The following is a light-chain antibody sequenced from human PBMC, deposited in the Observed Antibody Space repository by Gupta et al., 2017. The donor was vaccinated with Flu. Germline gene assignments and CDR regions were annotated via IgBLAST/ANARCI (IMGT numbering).Light chain of an antibody. Sequence: DIVMTQSPESLAVSLGERATINCKSSQSVLYSSNNKNYLTWYQQKPGQPPKLLIYWASTRESGVPDRFSGSGSGTDFTLTISSLQAEDVAIYYCQQDDDIPYRFGQGTKLEIK. CDR1: QSVLYSSNNKNY. J-gene: IGKJ2*03. V-gene: IGKV4-1*01. CDR3: QQDDDIPYR. CDR2: WAS.